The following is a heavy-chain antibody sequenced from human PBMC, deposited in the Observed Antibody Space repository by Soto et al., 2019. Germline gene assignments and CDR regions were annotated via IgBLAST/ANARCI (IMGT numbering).Heavy chain of an antibody. CDR3: AKDSQSVSVSAARAYGMDV. D-gene: IGHD2-2*01. CDR1: GFTFSSYA. Sequence: PGGSLRLSCAGSGFTFSSYAMTWVRQAPGKGLEWVSTLSDSGGHTYYADSVKGRFTISRDNPKNTLYLQMNSLRAEDTAVYYCAKDSQSVSVSAARAYGMDVWGQGTTVTVSS. J-gene: IGHJ6*02. V-gene: IGHV3-23*01. CDR2: LSDSGGHT.